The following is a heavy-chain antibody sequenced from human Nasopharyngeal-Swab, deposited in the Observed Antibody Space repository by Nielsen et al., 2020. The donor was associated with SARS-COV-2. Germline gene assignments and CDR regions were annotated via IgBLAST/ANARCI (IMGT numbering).Heavy chain of an antibody. CDR3: ARTAIEGGYYRGDAFDI. D-gene: IGHD3-22*01. J-gene: IGHJ3*02. CDR1: GYRFISYW. V-gene: IGHV5-51*01. CDR2: IYPGDSDT. Sequence: GGSLRLSCKGSGYRFISYWIGWVRQMPGKGLEWMGIIYPGDSDTRYSPSFQGQVTISADKSISTAYLQWSSLKASDTAMYYCARTAIEGGYYRGDAFDIWGQGTTVTVSS.